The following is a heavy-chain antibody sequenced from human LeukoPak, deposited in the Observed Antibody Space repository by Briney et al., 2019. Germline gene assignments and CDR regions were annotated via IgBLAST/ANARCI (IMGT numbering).Heavy chain of an antibody. CDR2: IYYSGST. D-gene: IGHD6-19*01. Sequence: SSETLSLTCTVSGGSISSYYWSWIRQPPGKGLEWIGYIYYSGSTNYNPSLKSQVTISVDTSKNQFSLKLSSVTAADTAVYYCARHAQGGWYYFDYWGQGTLVTVSS. CDR1: GGSISSYY. CDR3: ARHAQGGWYYFDY. J-gene: IGHJ4*02. V-gene: IGHV4-59*08.